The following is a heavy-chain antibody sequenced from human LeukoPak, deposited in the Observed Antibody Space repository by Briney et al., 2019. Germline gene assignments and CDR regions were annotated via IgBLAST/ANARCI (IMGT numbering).Heavy chain of an antibody. J-gene: IGHJ4*02. CDR1: GFTFSSYE. CDR2: ISSSGSTI. CDR3: ARDQYYDFWSGPNAFDY. V-gene: IGHV3-48*03. Sequence: GGSLRLSCAASGFTFSSYEMNWVRQAPGKGLEWVSYISSSGSTIYYADSVKGRFTIFRDNAKNSLYLQMNSLRAEDTAVYYCARDQYYDFWSGPNAFDYWGQGTLVTVSS. D-gene: IGHD3-3*01.